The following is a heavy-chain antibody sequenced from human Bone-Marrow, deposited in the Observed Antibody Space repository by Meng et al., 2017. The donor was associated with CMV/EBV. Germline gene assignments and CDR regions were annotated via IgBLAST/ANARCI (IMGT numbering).Heavy chain of an antibody. V-gene: IGHV3-74*01. D-gene: IGHD3-3*01. CDR3: ARATYYDFWSGYYRPDAFDI. CDR1: GFTFSSYW. Sequence: GGSLRLSCAASGFTFSSYWMSWVRQAPGKGLVWVSRINTNGSSTNYADSVKGRFTISRDNAKNTLYLQMNSLRAADTAVYYCARATYYDFWSGYYRPDAFDIWGQGTMVTVSS. CDR2: INTNGSST. J-gene: IGHJ3*02.